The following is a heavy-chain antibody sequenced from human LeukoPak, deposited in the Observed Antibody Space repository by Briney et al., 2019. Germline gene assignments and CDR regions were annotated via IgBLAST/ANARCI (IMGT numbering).Heavy chain of an antibody. D-gene: IGHD6-19*01. V-gene: IGHV3-21*01. Sequence: RGSLRLSCAASGFTFSSYSMNWVRQAPGKGLEWVSSISSSSSYIYYADSVKGRFTISRDNAKNSLYLQMNSLRAEDTAVYYCAREHPRYSSGWYCWGQGTLVTVSS. CDR2: ISSSSSYI. CDR1: GFTFSSYS. CDR3: AREHPRYSSGWYC. J-gene: IGHJ4*02.